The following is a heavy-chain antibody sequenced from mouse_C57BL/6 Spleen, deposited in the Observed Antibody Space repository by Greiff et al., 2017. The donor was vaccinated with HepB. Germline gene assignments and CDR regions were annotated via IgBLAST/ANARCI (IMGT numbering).Heavy chain of an antibody. CDR3: ARLEIYDGYLDY. Sequence: VQLQQSGTELVKPGASVKLSCKASGYTFTSYWMHWVKQRPGQGLEWIGNINPSNGGTNYNEKFKSKATLTVDKSSSTAYMQLSSLTSEDSAVYYCARLEIYDGYLDYWGQGTTLTVSS. V-gene: IGHV1-53*01. CDR2: INPSNGGT. D-gene: IGHD2-3*01. CDR1: GYTFTSYW. J-gene: IGHJ2*01.